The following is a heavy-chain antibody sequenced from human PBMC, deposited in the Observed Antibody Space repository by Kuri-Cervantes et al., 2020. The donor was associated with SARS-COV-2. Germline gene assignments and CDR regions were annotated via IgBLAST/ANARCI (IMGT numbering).Heavy chain of an antibody. CDR3: ARTFMGYYYYMDV. Sequence: GESLKISCAASGFTFSSYAMHWVRQAPGKGLEWVAVISYDGSNKYYADSVKGRFTISRDNSKNTLYLQMNSLRAEDTAVYYCARTFMGYYYYMDVWRKGTTVTVSS. CDR1: GFTFSSYA. D-gene: IGHD3-3*02. CDR2: ISYDGSNK. J-gene: IGHJ6*03. V-gene: IGHV3-30-3*01.